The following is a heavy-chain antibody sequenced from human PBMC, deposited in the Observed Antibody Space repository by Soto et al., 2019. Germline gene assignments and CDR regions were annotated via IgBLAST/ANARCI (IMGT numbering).Heavy chain of an antibody. CDR3: ASDHWLFSY. D-gene: IGHD3-22*01. Sequence: HPGGSPRLSCAASGFSFEIYWMGWVRQAPGKGLEWVANINPDGSGEYYLDSVKGRFTISRDNAKNSVYLQMNSLVGDDTAVYYCASDHWLFSYWGQRTSVPVSS. CDR1: GFSFEIYW. V-gene: IGHV3-7*01. CDR2: INPDGSGE. J-gene: IGHJ4*02.